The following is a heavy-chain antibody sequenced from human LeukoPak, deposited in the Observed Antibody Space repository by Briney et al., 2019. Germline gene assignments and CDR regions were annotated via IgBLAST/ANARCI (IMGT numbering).Heavy chain of an antibody. J-gene: IGHJ4*02. CDR1: GFTFSVYW. CDR2: INSDGSTT. D-gene: IGHD6-6*01. CDR3: ATSIAARGAFDY. V-gene: IGHV3-74*01. Sequence: GGSLRLSCAASGFTFSVYWMHWVRQAPGKGLVWVSRINSDGSTTTYADFVKGRFTISRDNAKNTLYLQMNSLRAEDTAVYYCATSIAARGAFDYWGQGTLVAVFS.